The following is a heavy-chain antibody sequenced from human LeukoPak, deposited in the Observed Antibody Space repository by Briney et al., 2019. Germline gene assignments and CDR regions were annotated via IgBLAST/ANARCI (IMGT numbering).Heavy chain of an antibody. CDR3: ARLSIVGATSSYYMDV. J-gene: IGHJ6*03. V-gene: IGHV4-39*01. Sequence: SETLSLTCSVSRDSFSSSSYYWGWIRQPPRNGLGWIGSINYSGATYYNPSLKSRVTISVDTSKNQFSLRLSSVTVADTAVYYCARLSIVGATSSYYMDVWGKGTTVTVSS. CDR1: RDSFSSSSYY. D-gene: IGHD1-26*01. CDR2: INYSGAT.